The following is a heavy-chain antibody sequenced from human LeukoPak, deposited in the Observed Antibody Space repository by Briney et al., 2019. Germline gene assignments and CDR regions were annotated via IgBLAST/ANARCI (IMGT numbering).Heavy chain of an antibody. CDR1: GDTFTSYG. V-gene: IGHV1-18*04. Sequence: ASVKVSCKVSGDTFTSYGISWVRQAPGQGLEWMGWISAYNGNTNYAQKLQGRVTMTTDTSTSTAYMELRSLRSDDTAVYYCARAPFMVSGMDVWGKGTTVTVSS. D-gene: IGHD4/OR15-4a*01. CDR3: ARAPFMVSGMDV. J-gene: IGHJ6*04. CDR2: ISAYNGNT.